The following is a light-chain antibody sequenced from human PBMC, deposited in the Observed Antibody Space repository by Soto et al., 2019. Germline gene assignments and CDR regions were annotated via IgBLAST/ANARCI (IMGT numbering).Light chain of an antibody. CDR2: EVS. CDR3: ISYAGSNNVV. CDR1: SSDVGGYNY. Sequence: QSALTQPPSASGSPGQSVTISCTGTSSDVGGYNYVSWYQQHPGKAPKLMIFEVSKRPSGVPDRFSASKSGNTASLTVSGLQAEDEADYYCISYAGSNNVVFGGGTKVTVL. V-gene: IGLV2-8*01. J-gene: IGLJ3*02.